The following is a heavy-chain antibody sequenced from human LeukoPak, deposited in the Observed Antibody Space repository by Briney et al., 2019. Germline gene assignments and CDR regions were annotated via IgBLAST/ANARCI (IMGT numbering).Heavy chain of an antibody. CDR2: LFPILGIA. CDR1: GGTFTSYA. Sequence: SVKYSCMASGGTFTSYAISWVRQAPGQGLAWMGRLFPILGIANYAQKFQGQVTITADKSTSTAYIELSRLRSDDTAVYYCARDHGGWDAVDYWGRETLVSVSS. D-gene: IGHD4-23*01. V-gene: IGHV1-69*04. CDR3: ARDHGGWDAVDY. J-gene: IGHJ4*02.